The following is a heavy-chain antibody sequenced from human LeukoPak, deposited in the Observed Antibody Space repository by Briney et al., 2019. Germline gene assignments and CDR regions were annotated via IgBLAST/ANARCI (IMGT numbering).Heavy chain of an antibody. D-gene: IGHD3-22*01. J-gene: IGHJ4*02. CDR2: IYYSGST. Sequence: SDTLSLTCTVSGGSISSSSYYWAWIRQPPGKGLEWIGSIYYSGSTYYNPSLKSRVTISVDTSKNQFSLKLSSVTAADTAVYYCARGARYDSSGYYYFDYWGQGTLVTVSS. CDR3: ARGARYDSSGYYYFDY. CDR1: GGSISSSSYY. V-gene: IGHV4-39*07.